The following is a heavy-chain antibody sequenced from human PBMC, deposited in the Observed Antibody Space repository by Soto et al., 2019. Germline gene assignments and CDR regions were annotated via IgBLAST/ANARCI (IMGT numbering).Heavy chain of an antibody. Sequence: GGSLRLSCADSAFTFSTYGMHWVRQAPGKGLEWVAVISYDGRDKYYADSVKGRFTISRDNSKNTLYLQMSSLRAEDTAVYYCAKDRDTYGSAYIFDYWGQGTLVTVSS. CDR2: ISYDGRDK. CDR1: AFTFSTYG. CDR3: AKDRDTYGSAYIFDY. V-gene: IGHV3-30*18. J-gene: IGHJ4*02. D-gene: IGHD2-21*01.